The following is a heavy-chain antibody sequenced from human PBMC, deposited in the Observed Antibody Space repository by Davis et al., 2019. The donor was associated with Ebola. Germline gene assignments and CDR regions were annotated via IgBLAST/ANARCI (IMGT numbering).Heavy chain of an antibody. Sequence: AASVKVSCKASGYTFTSYGISWVRKATGQGLEWMGWMNPNSGNTGYAQKFQGRVTMTTDTSTSTAFMELRSLRSDDTAVYYCARAHIRTIFGVVIIDWFDPWGQGTLVTVSS. CDR2: MNPNSGNT. D-gene: IGHD3-3*01. CDR1: GYTFTSYG. CDR3: ARAHIRTIFGVVIIDWFDP. J-gene: IGHJ5*02. V-gene: IGHV1-18*01.